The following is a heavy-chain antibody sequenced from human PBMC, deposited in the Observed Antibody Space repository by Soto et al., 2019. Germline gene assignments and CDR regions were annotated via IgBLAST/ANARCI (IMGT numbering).Heavy chain of an antibody. J-gene: IGHJ6*02. D-gene: IGHD1-1*01. Sequence: ASVKVSCKASGYTFTGYYMHWVRQAPGQGLEWMGWINPNSGGTNYAQKFQGWVTMTRDTSISTAYMELSRLRSDDTAVYYCARGQLYYYYGMDVWGQGTTVTVSS. CDR3: ARGQLYYYYGMDV. CDR2: INPNSGGT. CDR1: GYTFTGYY. V-gene: IGHV1-2*04.